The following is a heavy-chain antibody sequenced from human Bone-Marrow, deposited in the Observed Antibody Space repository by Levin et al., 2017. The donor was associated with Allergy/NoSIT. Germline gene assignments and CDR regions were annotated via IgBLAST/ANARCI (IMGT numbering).Heavy chain of an antibody. D-gene: IGHD6-13*01. J-gene: IGHJ4*02. Sequence: GGSLRLSCAASGFSVSAKYMNWVRQAPGKGLEWVSVIYSGGNTHYGDSVKGRFTISRDNFKNALYLQMNTLRVDDTAVYYCARGRQQRVRGLIYHFDDWGQGTLVTVSS. V-gene: IGHV3-53*01. CDR2: IYSGGNT. CDR3: ARGRQQRVRGLIYHFDD. CDR1: GFSVSAKY.